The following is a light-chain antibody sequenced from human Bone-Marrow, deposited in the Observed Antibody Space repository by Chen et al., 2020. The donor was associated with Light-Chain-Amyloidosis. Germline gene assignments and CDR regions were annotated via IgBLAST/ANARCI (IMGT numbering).Light chain of an antibody. CDR2: WAS. CDR3: QQYFITPYT. Sequence: DIVMTQSPDSLAVSLGKRATINCKSSQTVLYTSNNKNFLAWYQQKPGQPPKLLIYWASTRESGVPDRFSGSGSGTDFTLTISSLQAEDVAVYYCQQYFITPYTFGQGTKLEIK. J-gene: IGKJ2*01. V-gene: IGKV4-1*01. CDR1: QTVLYTSNNKNF.